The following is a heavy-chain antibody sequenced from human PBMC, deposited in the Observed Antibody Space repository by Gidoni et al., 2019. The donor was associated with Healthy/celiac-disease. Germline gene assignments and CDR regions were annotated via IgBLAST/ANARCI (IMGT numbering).Heavy chain of an antibody. V-gene: IGHV3-23*01. CDR3: AKAACSGGSCLHYFDY. Sequence: EVQLLESGGGLVQPGGSLRLSCAASGFTFRSYAMSWVRQAPGKGLEWVSAISGSGGSTYYADSVKGRFTISRDNSKNTLYLQMNSLRAEDTAVYYCAKAACSGGSCLHYFDYWGQGTLVTVSS. CDR2: ISGSGGST. D-gene: IGHD2-15*01. J-gene: IGHJ4*02. CDR1: GFTFRSYA.